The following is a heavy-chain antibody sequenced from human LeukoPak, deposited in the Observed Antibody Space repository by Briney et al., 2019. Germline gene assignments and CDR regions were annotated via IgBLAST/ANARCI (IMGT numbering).Heavy chain of an antibody. V-gene: IGHV3-9*01. CDR1: GLTFDDYA. Sequence: GGSLRLSCAASGLTFDDYAMHWVRQAPGKGLEGGSGISWNSGSIVYADSVKGRFTISRDNDKNSLYLQMNSLRAEDTALYYCAKDIVATISRSDYFDYWGQGTLVTVSS. CDR2: ISWNSGSI. J-gene: IGHJ4*02. D-gene: IGHD5-12*01. CDR3: AKDIVATISRSDYFDY.